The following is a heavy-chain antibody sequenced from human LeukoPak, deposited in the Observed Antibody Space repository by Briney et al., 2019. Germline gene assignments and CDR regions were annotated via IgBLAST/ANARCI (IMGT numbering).Heavy chain of an antibody. CDR3: ARDLIAAAGSGQGGDY. Sequence: SETLSLTCTVSGGSISSYYWSWIRQPPGKGLEWIGYIYYSGSTYYNPSLKSRATISVDTSKNQFSLKLSSVTAADTAVYYCARDLIAAAGSGQGGDYWGQGTLVTVSS. CDR1: GGSISSYY. D-gene: IGHD6-13*01. CDR2: IYYSGST. J-gene: IGHJ4*02. V-gene: IGHV4-59*12.